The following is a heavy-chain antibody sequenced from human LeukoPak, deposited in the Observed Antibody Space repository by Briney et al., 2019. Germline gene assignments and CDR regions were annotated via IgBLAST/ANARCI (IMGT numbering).Heavy chain of an antibody. CDR3: ARLGARQMLEY. Sequence: GGSLRLSCAASEFTFNSYWMSWVRQAPGKGLEWVANIKQDGGQIYYLDSVKGRFTVSRDNAKNSLYLQMNSLRAEDTAVYYCARLGARQMLEYWGQGTLVTVSS. V-gene: IGHV3-7*01. CDR1: EFTFNSYW. D-gene: IGHD4-17*01. J-gene: IGHJ4*02. CDR2: IKQDGGQI.